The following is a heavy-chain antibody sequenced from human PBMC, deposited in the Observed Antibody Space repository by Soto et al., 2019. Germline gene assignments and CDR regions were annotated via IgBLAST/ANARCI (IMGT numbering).Heavy chain of an antibody. CDR2: INSDGSST. Sequence: GGSLRLSCAASGFTFSSYWMHWVRQAPGKGLVWVSRINSDGSSTSYADSVKGRFTISRDNAKNTLYLQMNSLRAEDTAVYYCARELRRGSYYLVRGDAFDIWRQRTMVTVSS. J-gene: IGHJ3*02. V-gene: IGHV3-74*01. D-gene: IGHD1-26*01. CDR3: ARELRRGSYYLVRGDAFDI. CDR1: GFTFSSYW.